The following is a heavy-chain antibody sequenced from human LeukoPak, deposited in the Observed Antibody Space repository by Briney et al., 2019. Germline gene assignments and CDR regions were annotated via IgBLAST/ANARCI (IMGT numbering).Heavy chain of an antibody. D-gene: IGHD3-3*01. CDR3: ARGGTTFGLPGWFDA. CDR2: IYYSGST. Sequence: PSETLSLTCTVSGGSISSYYWSWIRQPPGKGLEWIGYIYYSGSTNYNPSLKSRVTISVDTSRNQLSLKLSSVTAADTAVYYCARGGTTFGLPGWFDAWGQGRLVTVSS. V-gene: IGHV4-59*12. J-gene: IGHJ5*02. CDR1: GGSISSYY.